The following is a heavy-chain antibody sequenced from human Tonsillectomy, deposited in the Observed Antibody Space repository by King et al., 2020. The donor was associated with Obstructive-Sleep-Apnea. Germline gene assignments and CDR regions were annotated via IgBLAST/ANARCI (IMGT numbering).Heavy chain of an antibody. D-gene: IGHD3-10*01. CDR2: ISNYGSKK. V-gene: IGHV3-30*18. J-gene: IGHJ4*02. CDR3: AKDRGQVLLWFGELSFDY. CDR1: GFTFSSYG. Sequence: VQLVESGGGVVQPGGSLRLSWAASGFTFSSYGLHWVRQAPGKGLGGVAVISNYGSKKYHSDSVKGRFTISRDNSKNTPYLQMNSLRAEDTAVYYCAKDRGQVLLWFGELSFDYWGQGTLVTVSS.